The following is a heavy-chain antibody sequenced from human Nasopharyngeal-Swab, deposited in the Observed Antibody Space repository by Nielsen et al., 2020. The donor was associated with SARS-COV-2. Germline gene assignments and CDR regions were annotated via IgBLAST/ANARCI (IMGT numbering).Heavy chain of an antibody. CDR1: GFTFSSYS. CDR2: ISSSSSYI. D-gene: IGHD6-13*01. Sequence: GESLKISCVASGFTFSSYSMNWVRQAPGKGLEWVSSISSSSSYIYYVDSVKGRFTISRDNAKNSLYLQMNSLRAEDTAVYYCARGQQLAEGHYGMDVWGQGTTVTVSS. V-gene: IGHV3-21*01. CDR3: ARGQQLAEGHYGMDV. J-gene: IGHJ6*02.